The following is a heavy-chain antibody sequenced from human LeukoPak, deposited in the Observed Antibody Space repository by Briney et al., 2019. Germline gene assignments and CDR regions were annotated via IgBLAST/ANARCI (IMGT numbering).Heavy chain of an antibody. CDR1: GFTFSSYA. CDR2: ISGSGANT. Sequence: PGGSLRLSCAASGFTFSSYAMTWVRQAPGKGLEWVSTISGSGANTYYADSVKGRFTISRDNSKNTLSLQMNSLRVEDTALYYCAKYSDGTGAHYFDYWGQGTLVTVSS. CDR3: AKYSDGTGAHYFDY. V-gene: IGHV3-23*01. J-gene: IGHJ4*02. D-gene: IGHD2-8*02.